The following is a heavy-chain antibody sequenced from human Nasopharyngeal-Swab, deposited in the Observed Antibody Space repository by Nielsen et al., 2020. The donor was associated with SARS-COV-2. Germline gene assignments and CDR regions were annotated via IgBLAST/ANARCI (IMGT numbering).Heavy chain of an antibody. CDR2: ISAYNGNS. D-gene: IGHD3-10*01. V-gene: IGHV1-18*01. J-gene: IGHJ5*02. CDR1: GYTFTCYG. CDR3: ATELYGSGSYYSNWFDP. Sequence: ASVKVSCKACGYTFTCYGISWARKARGQGLEWMGWISAYNGNSNYAQKLQGRVTMTTDTSTSTAYMVLRSLRSDDTAVYYCATELYGSGSYYSNWFDPWGQGTPVTVSS.